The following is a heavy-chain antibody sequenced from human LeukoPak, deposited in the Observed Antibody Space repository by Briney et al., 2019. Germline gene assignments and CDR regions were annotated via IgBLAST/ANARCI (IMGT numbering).Heavy chain of an antibody. D-gene: IGHD2-15*01. Sequence: GGSLRLSCAASGFTFSSYAMHWVRQAPGKGLEWVAVISYDGSNKYYADSVKGRFTISRDNSKNTLYLQMNSLRAEDTAVYYCARGYSRAAFDIWGQGTMVTVSS. CDR2: ISYDGSNK. CDR1: GFTFSSYA. CDR3: ARGYSRAAFDI. V-gene: IGHV3-30-3*01. J-gene: IGHJ3*02.